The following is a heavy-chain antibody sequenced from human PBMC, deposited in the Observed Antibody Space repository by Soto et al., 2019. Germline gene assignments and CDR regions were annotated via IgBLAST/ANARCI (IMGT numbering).Heavy chain of an antibody. Sequence: EVQLVESGGALVQPGRSLRLACAASGFTFNDHSMHWVRQAPGKGLEWVSGISWNRGSIGYADSVKGRFTISRDNGKNALFLQMNSLRPEESAFYYCAKDAPKFGDDVPWYLDSWGQGTLVTVSS. D-gene: IGHD4-17*01. CDR2: ISWNRGSI. CDR1: GFTFNDHS. CDR3: AKDAPKFGDDVPWYLDS. J-gene: IGHJ4*02. V-gene: IGHV3-9*01.